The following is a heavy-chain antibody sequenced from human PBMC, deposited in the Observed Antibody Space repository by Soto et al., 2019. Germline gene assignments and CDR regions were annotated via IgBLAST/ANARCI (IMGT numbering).Heavy chain of an antibody. CDR3: AKDPGIAAAGELEGFWY. CDR1: GFTFSSYA. D-gene: IGHD6-13*01. V-gene: IGHV3-23*01. J-gene: IGHJ4*02. CDR2: ISGSGGST. Sequence: EVQLLESGGGLVQPGGSLRLSCAASGFTFSSYAMSWVRQAPGKGLEWVSAISGSGGSTYYADSVKGRFTISRDNSKNTLYLQMNSLRAEDTAVYYCAKDPGIAAAGELEGFWYWGQGTLVTVSS.